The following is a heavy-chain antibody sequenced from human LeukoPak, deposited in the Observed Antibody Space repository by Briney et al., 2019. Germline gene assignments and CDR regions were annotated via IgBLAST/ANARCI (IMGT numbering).Heavy chain of an antibody. Sequence: GGSLRLSCAASGFTFSSYGMHWVRQAPGKGLEWVAFIRYDGSNKYYADSVKGRFTISRDNSKNTLYLQMNSLRAEDTAVYYCAKTFGSSWYFDYWGQGTLVTVSS. CDR1: GFTFSSYG. J-gene: IGHJ4*02. CDR2: IRYDGSNK. V-gene: IGHV3-30*02. D-gene: IGHD6-13*01. CDR3: AKTFGSSWYFDY.